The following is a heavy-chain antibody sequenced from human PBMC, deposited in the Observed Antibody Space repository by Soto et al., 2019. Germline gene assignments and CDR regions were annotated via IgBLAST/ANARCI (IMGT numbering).Heavy chain of an antibody. D-gene: IGHD3-16*01. CDR3: ARDLVTLAAMDV. CDR1: GFTFGDFG. CDR2: IWADGTNK. J-gene: IGHJ6*02. V-gene: IGHV3-33*01. Sequence: QVQLVESGGDVVQPGRALRLSCEVSGFTFGDFGIHWVRQAPGKGLELVTVIWADGTNKYYADSVKGRFTVSRDNSKNTLYLQMNSLRVEDTAVYYCARDLVTLAAMDVWGPGTTVLVSS.